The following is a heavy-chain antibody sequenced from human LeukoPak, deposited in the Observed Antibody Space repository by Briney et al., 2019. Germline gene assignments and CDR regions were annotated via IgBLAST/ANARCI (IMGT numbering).Heavy chain of an antibody. CDR3: ARELAYCSGGSCYYNWIDP. D-gene: IGHD2-15*01. Sequence: SETLSLTCAIYSESFSGYFWSWIRQPPGKGLEWIGEINYSGSTNYNPSLKSRVTISVGTSKNQFSLKLSSVTAADTAVYYCARELAYCSGGSCYYNWIDPWGQGTLVTVSS. CDR1: SESFSGYF. J-gene: IGHJ5*02. V-gene: IGHV4-34*01. CDR2: INYSGST.